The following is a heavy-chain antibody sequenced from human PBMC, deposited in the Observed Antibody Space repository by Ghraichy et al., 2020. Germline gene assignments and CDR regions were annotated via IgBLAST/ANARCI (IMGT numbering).Heavy chain of an antibody. CDR2: IHYSGLT. J-gene: IGHJ3*02. V-gene: IGHV4-61*03. CDR3: ARELWVLSLSGFDI. D-gene: IGHD2-21*01. CDR1: GDSVGSGDYY. Sequence: SETLSLTCSVSGDSVGSGDYYWSWIRQSPGKGLEWIGYIHYSGLTSYDPSLKGRVTISIDTSKNHFSLKLRSVTAADTAVYYCARELWVLSLSGFDIWGQGTMVIVSS.